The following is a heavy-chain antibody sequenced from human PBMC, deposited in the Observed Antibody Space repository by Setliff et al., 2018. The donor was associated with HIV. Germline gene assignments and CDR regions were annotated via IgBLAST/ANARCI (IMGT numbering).Heavy chain of an antibody. CDR3: ARGRGPSRFDY. CDR1: GYTFTSYS. CDR2: INAGNGNT. Sequence: GASVKVSCKASGYTFTSYSMHWVRQAPGQRLEWMGWINAGNGNTGYTQKFQGRVTITRNTSITTAYMELSSLRSEDTAIYYCARGRGPSRFDYWGQGTLVTVSS. J-gene: IGHJ4*01. V-gene: IGHV1-3*01.